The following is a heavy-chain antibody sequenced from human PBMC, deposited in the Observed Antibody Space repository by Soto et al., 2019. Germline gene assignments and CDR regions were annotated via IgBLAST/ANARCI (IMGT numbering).Heavy chain of an antibody. D-gene: IGHD3-3*01. CDR1: GGSISTSSYY. CDR3: ARQTSITLFGVVSSYGLDV. J-gene: IGHJ6*02. Sequence: ETLSLTCTVSGGSISTSSYYWGWIRQPPGKGLEWIGSIYYSGSTYYNPSLKSRVTISADTSKNQFSLTLSSVTAADTAVYYCARQTSITLFGVVSSYGLDVWGQGTTVTVSS. V-gene: IGHV4-39*01. CDR2: IYYSGST.